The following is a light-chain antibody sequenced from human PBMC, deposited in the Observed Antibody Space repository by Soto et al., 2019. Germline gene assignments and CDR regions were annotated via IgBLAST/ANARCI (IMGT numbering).Light chain of an antibody. CDR1: QSVNSD. CDR2: GAS. J-gene: IGKJ1*01. CDR3: QHSGIWPTWA. V-gene: IGKV3-15*01. Sequence: EIVITQSPPTLSMSPGEGATLSCRASQSVNSDLAWFQQKPGQAPRLLIYGASTRATGVPARFSGSGSGTDFTLTISSLFSEDSAVYYCQHSGIWPTWAFGQGTKVDI.